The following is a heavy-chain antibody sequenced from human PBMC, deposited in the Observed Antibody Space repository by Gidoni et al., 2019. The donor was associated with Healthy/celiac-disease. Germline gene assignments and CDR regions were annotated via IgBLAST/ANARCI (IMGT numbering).Heavy chain of an antibody. CDR3: ARDLSVGGSSGYYDYWYFDL. V-gene: IGHV3-21*01. CDR2: ISSSSSYI. CDR1: GLTFSSYS. Sequence: EVQLVESGGGLVKPGGSLRLSCAASGLTFSSYSMTWVRQAPGKGLEWVSSISSSSSYIYYADSVKGRFTISRDNAKNSLYLQMNSLRAEDTAVYYCARDLSVGGSSGYYDYWYFDLWGRGTLVTVSS. J-gene: IGHJ2*01. D-gene: IGHD3-22*01.